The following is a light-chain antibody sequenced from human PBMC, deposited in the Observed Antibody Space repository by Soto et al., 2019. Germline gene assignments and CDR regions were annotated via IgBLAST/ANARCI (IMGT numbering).Light chain of an antibody. CDR2: DVS. J-gene: IGLJ2*01. CDR3: SSYTSSSTSLV. CDR1: SSNVGGCND. Sequence: QSALTQPASVSGSPGQSVTISCTGTSSNVGGCNDVSWYQQHPGKAPKLLIYDVSNRPSGVSNRFSGSKSGNSASLAISGLQAEDEADYYCSSYTSSSTSLVFGGGTKVTVL. V-gene: IGLV2-14*01.